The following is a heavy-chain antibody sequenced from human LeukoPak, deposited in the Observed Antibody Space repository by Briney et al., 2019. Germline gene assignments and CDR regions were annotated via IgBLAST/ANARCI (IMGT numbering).Heavy chain of an antibody. J-gene: IGHJ3*02. Sequence: PGRSLRLSCAASGFTFDDYAMHWVRQAPGKGLEWVSGISWNSGSIGYADSVKGRFTISRDNAKNSLYLQMNSLGAEDTALYYCAKVGPLLGTTVTTVAFDIWGQGTMVTVSS. CDR3: AKVGPLLGTTVTTVAFDI. CDR2: ISWNSGSI. D-gene: IGHD4-17*01. CDR1: GFTFDDYA. V-gene: IGHV3-9*01.